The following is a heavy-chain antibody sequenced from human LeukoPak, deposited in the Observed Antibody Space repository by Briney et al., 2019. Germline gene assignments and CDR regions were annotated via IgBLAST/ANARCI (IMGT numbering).Heavy chain of an antibody. D-gene: IGHD6-13*01. J-gene: IGHJ6*03. Sequence: SDTLSLTRTLSGGSLSIYHWSWIRPPPGKGLEWSGYIYYSERPNYNPSLKSRVTISVDTSKNQFSLKLSSVTAADTAVYYCARDQMVGIAAAGPYYYYMDVWGKGTTVTVSS. CDR2: IYYSERP. CDR3: ARDQMVGIAAAGPYYYYMDV. CDR1: GGSLSIYH. V-gene: IGHV4-59*01.